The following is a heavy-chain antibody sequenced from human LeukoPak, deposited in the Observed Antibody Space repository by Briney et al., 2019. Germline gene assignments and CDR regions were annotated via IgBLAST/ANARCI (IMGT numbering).Heavy chain of an antibody. Sequence: VRQAPGXGLEWVAVISYDGSNKYYADSVKGRFTISRDNSKNTLYLQMNSLRAEDTAVYYCARSGDYYDSSGSQRAFDIWGQGTMVTVSS. V-gene: IGHV3-30*01. CDR3: ARSGDYYDSSGSQRAFDI. J-gene: IGHJ3*02. D-gene: IGHD3-22*01. CDR2: ISYDGSNK.